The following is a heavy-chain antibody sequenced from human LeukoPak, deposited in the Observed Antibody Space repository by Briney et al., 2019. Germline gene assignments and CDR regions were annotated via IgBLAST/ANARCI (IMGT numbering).Heavy chain of an antibody. CDR1: GSSFSTFG. D-gene: IGHD6-13*01. Sequence: GGSLRPSCAASGSSFSTFGTHWVRQPPGKGRGWVGHILKDESNTYYADSVKGRFTVSRDTSKNTLFLQMNSLRVEDTAVYYCARDLTSIAAAGPDAFHIWGEGTMVTVSS. CDR3: ARDLTSIAAAGPDAFHI. V-gene: IGHV3-30*03. CDR2: ILKDESNT. J-gene: IGHJ3*02.